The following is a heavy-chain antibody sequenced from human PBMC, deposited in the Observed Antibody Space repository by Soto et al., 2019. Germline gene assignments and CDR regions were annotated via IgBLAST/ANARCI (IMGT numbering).Heavy chain of an antibody. CDR1: GFSLTTSGVG. CDR2: LYWDDDN. CDR3: AHGSGWLFDY. Sequence: QITLKESGPTLVKPTQTLTLTCTFSGFSLTTSGVGVGWIRQPPGKALEWLALLYWDDDNQYSPSLRNRLTLPKDTSKNQVVLTMTNMDPVDTATYYCAHGSGWLFDYWGQGTLVTVSS. D-gene: IGHD6-19*01. V-gene: IGHV2-5*02. J-gene: IGHJ4*02.